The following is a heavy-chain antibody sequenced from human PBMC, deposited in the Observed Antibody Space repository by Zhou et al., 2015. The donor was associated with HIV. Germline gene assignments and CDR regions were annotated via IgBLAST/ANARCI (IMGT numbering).Heavy chain of an antibody. CDR3: AKDILDYYDSSGYVDY. D-gene: IGHD3-22*01. V-gene: IGHV3-9*01. CDR1: GFTFSNYA. Sequence: EVQLVESGGGLVQPGRSLRLSCAASGFTFSNYAMHWVRQAPGKGLEWVSGISWNSGSIGYADSVKGRFTISRDNAKNSLYLQMNSLRAEDTALYYCAKDILDYYDSSGYVDYWGQGTLVTVSS. CDR2: ISWNSGSI. J-gene: IGHJ4*02.